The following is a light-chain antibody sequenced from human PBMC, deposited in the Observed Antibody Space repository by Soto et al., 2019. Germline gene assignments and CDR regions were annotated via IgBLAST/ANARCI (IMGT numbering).Light chain of an antibody. J-gene: IGKJ4*01. V-gene: IGKV1-5*01. CDR2: DAA. Sequence: DIQMTQSPSTLSGSVGDRVTITCRASQSISIWLAWYQQKPGKAPKLLIYDAASLESGVPSRFSGSGSGTEFTITISSLQPDDFAAYYCQQYNTYSPLSFGGGTKVDIK. CDR1: QSISIW. CDR3: QQYNTYSPLS.